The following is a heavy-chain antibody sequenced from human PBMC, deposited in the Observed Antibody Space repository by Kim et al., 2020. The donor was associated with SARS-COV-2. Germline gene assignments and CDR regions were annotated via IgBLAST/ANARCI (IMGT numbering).Heavy chain of an antibody. D-gene: IGHD6-13*01. CDR2: ISWNSGSI. CDR3: AKDLRSSWTNGWFDP. CDR1: GFTFDDYA. J-gene: IGHJ5*02. Sequence: GGSLRLSCAASGFTFDDYAMHWVRQAPGKGLEWVSGISWNSGSIGYADSVKGRFTISRDNAKNSLYLQMNSLRAEDTALYYCAKDLRSSWTNGWFDPWGQGTLVTVSS. V-gene: IGHV3-9*01.